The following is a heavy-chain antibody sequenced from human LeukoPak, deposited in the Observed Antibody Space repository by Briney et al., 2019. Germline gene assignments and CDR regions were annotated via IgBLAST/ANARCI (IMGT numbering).Heavy chain of an antibody. D-gene: IGHD2-21*01. J-gene: IGHJ4*02. Sequence: KPSETLSLTCPVSGGSISSYYWSWIRQPPGMGLEWIGYIYYSGSTNYNPSLKSRVTISVDTSKNQFSLKLSSVTAADTAVYYCARDQVKGYFDYWGQGTLVTVSS. CDR3: ARDQVKGYFDY. CDR1: GGSISSYY. CDR2: IYYSGST. V-gene: IGHV4-59*01.